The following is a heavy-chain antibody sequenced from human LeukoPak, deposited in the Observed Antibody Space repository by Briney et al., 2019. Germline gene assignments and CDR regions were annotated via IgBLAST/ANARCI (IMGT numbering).Heavy chain of an antibody. Sequence: ASVKVSCKTSGYTFTGYYMHWVRQAPGQGLEWMGWINPNSGGTNYAQKFQGRVTMTRDTSISTAYMELSRLRSDDTAVYYCARDNIVQSVRGVIIGYYFDYWGQGTLVTVSS. D-gene: IGHD3-10*01. CDR3: ARDNIVQSVRGVIIGYYFDY. J-gene: IGHJ4*02. CDR1: GYTFTGYY. V-gene: IGHV1-2*02. CDR2: INPNSGGT.